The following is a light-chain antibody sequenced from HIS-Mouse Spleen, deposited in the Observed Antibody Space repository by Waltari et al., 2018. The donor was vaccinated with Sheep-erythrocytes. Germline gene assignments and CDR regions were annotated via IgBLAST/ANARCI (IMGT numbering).Light chain of an antibody. Sequence: QSALTQPRAVSGAPGQSVPISCTGTSSDDGGCNYCSWYQQHPGTAPKLMIYDVSKRPSGVPDRFSGSKSGNTASLTISGLQAEDEADYYCCSYAGSYNHVFATGTKVTVL. V-gene: IGLV2-11*02. J-gene: IGLJ1*01. CDR1: SSDDGGCNY. CDR2: DVS. CDR3: CSYAGSYNHV.